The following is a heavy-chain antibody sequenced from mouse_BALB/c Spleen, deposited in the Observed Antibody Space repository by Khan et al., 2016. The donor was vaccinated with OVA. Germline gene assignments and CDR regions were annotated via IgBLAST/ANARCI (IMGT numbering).Heavy chain of an antibody. CDR2: TDPATGNT. CDR1: GYNIKAIY. CDR3: RISTINA. Sequence: VQLQQSGAELVKPAASLKLSCTASGYNIKAIYIHWVKQRPEKGLERIRRTDPATGNTKYDPKFQGKATITADTSSNTAYLQLSSLTSEDTAVYYCRISTINAWGQGTTLTVSS. V-gene: IGHV14-3*02. J-gene: IGHJ2*01.